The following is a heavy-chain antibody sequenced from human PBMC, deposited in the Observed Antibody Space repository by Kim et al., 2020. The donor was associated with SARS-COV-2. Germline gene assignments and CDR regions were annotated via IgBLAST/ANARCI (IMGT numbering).Heavy chain of an antibody. J-gene: IGHJ4*02. CDR3: ARQSAVAGNFDY. D-gene: IGHD6-19*01. Sequence: YINPTHQSRVTISVDTSKNQFSLKLGLVTDADTAVYYCARQSAVAGNFDYWGQGTLVTVSS. V-gene: IGHV4-39*01.